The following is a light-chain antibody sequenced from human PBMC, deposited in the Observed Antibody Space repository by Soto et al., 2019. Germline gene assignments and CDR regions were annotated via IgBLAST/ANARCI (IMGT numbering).Light chain of an antibody. CDR3: SSFVGAPVI. CDR1: STDVGEYNY. V-gene: IGLV2-8*01. CDR2: EVN. J-gene: IGLJ2*01. Sequence: QSALTQPPSASGSHGQSVTIPFAGTSTDVGEYNYVSWYQQHPGKVPKLIIFEVNKRPSGVPDRFSGSKSGDTASLTVSGLQAEDEADYYCSSFVGAPVIFGGGTKLTVL.